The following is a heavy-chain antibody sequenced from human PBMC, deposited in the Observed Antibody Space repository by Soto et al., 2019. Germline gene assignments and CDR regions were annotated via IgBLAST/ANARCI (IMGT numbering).Heavy chain of an antibody. CDR2: INQDGSEK. J-gene: IGHJ6*04. CDR1: GIGFSQFW. Sequence: GGSLRLSCATSGIGFSQFWMTWVRQAPGKGLEWVANINQDGSEKHYVESVKGRFTISRDNAKDSLYLQMSSLRVEDTAIYYCARARGWNIVRVPGAGDVWGKGTTVTVSS. V-gene: IGHV3-7*01. D-gene: IGHD2-21*01. CDR3: ARARGWNIVRVPGAGDV.